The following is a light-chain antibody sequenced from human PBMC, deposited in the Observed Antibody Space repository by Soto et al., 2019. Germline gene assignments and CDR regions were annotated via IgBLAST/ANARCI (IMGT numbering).Light chain of an antibody. Sequence: HSVLTQPPSASGTPGQRFTISCAASSSSIGSNYIYWYQQLPGTSPKRLIYRDSQRPSGVTDRFSGSKSGTSASLAISGLRSEDEADYYGAAWDDRLRGVVFGGGTKLTVL. J-gene: IGLJ3*02. CDR1: SSSIGSNY. CDR3: AAWDDRLRGVV. V-gene: IGLV1-47*01. CDR2: RDS.